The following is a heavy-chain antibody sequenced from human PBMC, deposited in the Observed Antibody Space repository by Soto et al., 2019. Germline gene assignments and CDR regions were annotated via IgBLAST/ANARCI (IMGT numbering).Heavy chain of an antibody. Sequence: TLSLTCSVSGGSMSSGAYYWNWIRQHPGKGLEWIAYIYYSGNTYYNPSLRSRITISVDTSKNQFSLKLASVTDADTAVYYCASSYSGYLDNWGQGILVTVSS. CDR1: GGSMSSGAYY. V-gene: IGHV4-31*03. D-gene: IGHD3-22*01. J-gene: IGHJ4*02. CDR3: ASSYSGYLDN. CDR2: IYYSGNT.